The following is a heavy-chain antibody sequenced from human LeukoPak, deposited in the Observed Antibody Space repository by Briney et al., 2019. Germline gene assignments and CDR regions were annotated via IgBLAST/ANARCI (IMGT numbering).Heavy chain of an antibody. CDR1: GFTFTKFW. CDR3: ARAAYSSTWYSRYFDL. J-gene: IGHJ2*01. D-gene: IGHD6-13*01. V-gene: IGHV3-13*01. Sequence: GGSLRLSCEASGFTFTKFWMSWVRQATGKGLEWVSGIGTAGEIYYPGSVKGRFTISRENAKNSLYLQMNSLRAGDTAVYYCARAAYSSTWYSRYFDLWGRGTLVTVSS. CDR2: IGTAGEI.